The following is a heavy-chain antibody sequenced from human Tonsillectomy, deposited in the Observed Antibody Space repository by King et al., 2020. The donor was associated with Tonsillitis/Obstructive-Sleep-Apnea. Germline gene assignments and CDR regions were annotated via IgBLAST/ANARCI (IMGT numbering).Heavy chain of an antibody. Sequence: VQLVESGGGLVKPGGSLRLSCAVSGFTFSDYFMSWIRQAPGKGLEWLSYISSVGSHTSYADSVKGRFTISRDNANNLLYLQMDSLRAEDTAIYYCARPGDDLGFDFWGRGALVTVST. CDR2: ISSVGSHT. V-gene: IGHV3-11*05. J-gene: IGHJ4*02. CDR3: ARPGDDLGFDF. CDR1: GFTFSDYF. D-gene: IGHD3-16*01.